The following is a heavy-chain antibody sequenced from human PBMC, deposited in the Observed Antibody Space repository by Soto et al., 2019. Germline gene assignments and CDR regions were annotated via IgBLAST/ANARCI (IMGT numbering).Heavy chain of an antibody. V-gene: IGHV4-39*01. CDR1: GGSISNLSYC. Sequence: SQTLSLRCTVSGGSISNLSYCWGWIRQPPGKGLEWIGSIYYSGSTYYNPSLKSRVTISVDTSKNQFSLKLSSVTAADTAVYYCARRLYYDSSGFEGGGMDVWGQGTTVTVSS. CDR3: ARRLYYDSSGFEGGGMDV. D-gene: IGHD3-22*01. CDR2: IYYSGST. J-gene: IGHJ6*02.